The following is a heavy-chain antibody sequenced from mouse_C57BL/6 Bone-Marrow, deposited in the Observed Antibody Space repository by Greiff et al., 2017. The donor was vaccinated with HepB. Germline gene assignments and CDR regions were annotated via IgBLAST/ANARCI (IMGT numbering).Heavy chain of an antibody. CDR1: GFTFSSYC. CDR3: ARQDPYYFDY. Sequence: EVKLVESGGDLVKPGGSLKLSCAASGFTFSSYCMSWVRQTPDKRLEWVATISSGGSYTYYPDSVKGRFTISRDNAKNTLYLQMSSLKSEDTAMYYCARQDPYYFDYWGQGTTLTVSS. J-gene: IGHJ2*01. CDR2: ISSGGSYT. V-gene: IGHV5-6*02.